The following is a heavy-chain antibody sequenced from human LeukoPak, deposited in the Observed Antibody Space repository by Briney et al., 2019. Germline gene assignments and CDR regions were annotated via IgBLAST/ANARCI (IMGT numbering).Heavy chain of an antibody. CDR2: INHSGST. D-gene: IGHD5-12*01. CDR3: ARGEGYSGYDRGGFAAAY. CDR1: GGSFSGYY. V-gene: IGHV4-34*01. J-gene: IGHJ4*02. Sequence: SETLSLTCAVYGGSFSGYYWSWIRQPPGKGLEWIGEINHSGSTNYNPPLKSRVTISVDTSKNQFSLKLSSVTAADTAVYYCARGEGYSGYDRGGFAAAYWGQGTLVTVSS.